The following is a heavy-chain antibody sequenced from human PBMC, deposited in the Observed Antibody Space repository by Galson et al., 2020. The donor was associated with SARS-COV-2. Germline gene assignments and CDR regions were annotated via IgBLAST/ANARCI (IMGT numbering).Heavy chain of an antibody. D-gene: IGHD2-2*01. V-gene: IGHV3-30*04. Sequence: GESLKISCAASGFTFSSYAMHWVRQAPGKGLEWVAVISYDGSNKYYADSVKGRFTISRDNSKNTLYLQMNSLRAEDTAVYYCARDFYPSMYPGPGYWGQGTLVTVSS. J-gene: IGHJ4*02. CDR3: ARDFYPSMYPGPGY. CDR1: GFTFSSYA. CDR2: ISYDGSNK.